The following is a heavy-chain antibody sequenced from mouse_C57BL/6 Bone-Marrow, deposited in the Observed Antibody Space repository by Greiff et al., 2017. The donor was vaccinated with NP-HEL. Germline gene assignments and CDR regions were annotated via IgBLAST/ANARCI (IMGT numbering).Heavy chain of an antibody. CDR3: ARGDYGSPGYFDY. J-gene: IGHJ2*01. CDR1: GYTFTDYY. V-gene: IGHV1-26*01. CDR2: INPNNGGT. D-gene: IGHD1-1*01. Sequence: EVQLQQSGPELVKPGASVKISCKASGYTFTDYYMNWVKQSHGKSLEWIGDINPNNGGTSYNQKFKGKATLTVDKSSSTAYMELRSLTSEDSAVYYCARGDYGSPGYFDYWGQGTTLTVSS.